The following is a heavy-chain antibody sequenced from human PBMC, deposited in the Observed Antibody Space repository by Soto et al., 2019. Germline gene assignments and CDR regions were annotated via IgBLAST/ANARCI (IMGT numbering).Heavy chain of an antibody. CDR1: GFSFSSYG. CDR3: ARAVSRVVPAAMWKQLGIDY. CDR2: IWYDGSNK. Sequence: QVQLVESGGGVVQPGKSLRLSCAASGFSFSSYGMHWVRQAPGKGLEWVAIIWYDGSNKYYADSVKGRFTISRDISKNTLYLQMNSLRAEDTAVYYCARAVSRVVPAAMWKQLGIDYWGQGTLVTVSS. J-gene: IGHJ4*02. V-gene: IGHV3-33*01. D-gene: IGHD2-2*01.